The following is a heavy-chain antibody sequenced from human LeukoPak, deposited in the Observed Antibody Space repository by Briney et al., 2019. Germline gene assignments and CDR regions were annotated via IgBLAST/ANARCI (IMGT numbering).Heavy chain of an antibody. CDR2: VYYSGGT. D-gene: IGHD3-16*01. CDR1: GGSIRNYH. Sequence: PSETLSLTCTVSGGSIRNYHWSWIRQPPGKGLEWIGQVYYSGGTNYNPSLKSRVTISVDTSKNQFSLKLRSVTAADTAVYYCARSGGRESWGYYYMDVWGKGTTVTVSS. CDR3: ARSGGRESWGYYYMDV. V-gene: IGHV4-59*08. J-gene: IGHJ6*03.